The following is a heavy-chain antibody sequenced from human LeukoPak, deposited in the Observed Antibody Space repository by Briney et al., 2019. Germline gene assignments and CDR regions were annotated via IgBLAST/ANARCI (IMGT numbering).Heavy chain of an antibody. D-gene: IGHD2-2*01. V-gene: IGHV3-74*01. CDR1: GLTFSTYA. CDR3: VSFYETY. J-gene: IGHJ4*02. Sequence: GGSLRLSCAASGLTFSTYAMRWIRQAPGKGLEWVSHINSDGSWTGYADSVKGRFTISKDNAKNTVYLQMNNLRAEDTAVYYCVSFYETYWGRGTLVTVSS. CDR2: INSDGSWT.